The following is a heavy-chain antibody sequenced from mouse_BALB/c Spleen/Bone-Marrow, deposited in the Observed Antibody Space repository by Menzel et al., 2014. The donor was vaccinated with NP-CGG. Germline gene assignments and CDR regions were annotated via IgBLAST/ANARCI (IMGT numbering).Heavy chain of an antibody. Sequence: VQLQQSGAELVRPGASVKLSCKASGYTFTSYWINWVKQRPGQGLEWIGNIYPSDSYTNYNQKFKDKATLTVDKSSSTAYMQLSSPTSEDSAVYYYTRYDLTTRAFAYWGQGTLVTVSA. D-gene: IGHD3-3*01. CDR3: TRYDLTTRAFAY. CDR1: GYTFTSYW. J-gene: IGHJ3*01. V-gene: IGHV1-69*02. CDR2: IYPSDSYT.